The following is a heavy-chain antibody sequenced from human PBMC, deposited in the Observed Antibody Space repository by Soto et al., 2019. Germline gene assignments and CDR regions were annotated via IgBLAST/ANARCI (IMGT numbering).Heavy chain of an antibody. CDR3: ARAYGGYADY. D-gene: IGHD5-12*01. J-gene: IGHJ4*02. CDR2: IYYSGST. CDR1: GGSISSYY. Sequence: QVRLQESGPGLVKPSETLSLTCTVSGGSISSYYWSWIRQPPGKGLEWIGYIYYSGSTNYNPSLKSRVTISVDTSKNQFSLKLSSVTAADTAVYYCARAYGGYADYWGQGALVTVSS. V-gene: IGHV4-59*01.